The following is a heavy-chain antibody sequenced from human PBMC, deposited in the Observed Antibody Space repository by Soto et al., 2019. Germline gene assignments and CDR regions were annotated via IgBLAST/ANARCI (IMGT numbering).Heavy chain of an antibody. Sequence: QVQLQESGPGLVKPSGTLSLTCAVSGGSVSSNNWWSWVRQPPGKGLEWIGEIYHSGSTNYNPSLKSRLSLSVDKSKNQFSLQLSSVTAADTAVYYCARVFPMKRPPLFDYWGQGTLVTVSS. CDR3: ARVFPMKRPPLFDY. D-gene: IGHD3-22*01. CDR2: IYHSGST. J-gene: IGHJ4*02. CDR1: GGSVSSNNW. V-gene: IGHV4-4*02.